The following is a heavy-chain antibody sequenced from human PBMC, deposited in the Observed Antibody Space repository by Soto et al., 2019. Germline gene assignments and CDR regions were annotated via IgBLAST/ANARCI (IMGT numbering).Heavy chain of an antibody. J-gene: IGHJ4*02. CDR1: GGSVSSGSYY. CDR3: ARARIPGGYSYHLFDY. V-gene: IGHV4-61*01. Sequence: SETLSLTCTVSGGSVSSGSYYWSWIRQPPGKGLEWIGYIYYSGSTNYNPSLKSRVTISVDTSKNQFSLKLSSVTAADTAVYYCARARIPGGYSYHLFDYWGQGTLVTVSS. D-gene: IGHD5-18*01. CDR2: IYYSGST.